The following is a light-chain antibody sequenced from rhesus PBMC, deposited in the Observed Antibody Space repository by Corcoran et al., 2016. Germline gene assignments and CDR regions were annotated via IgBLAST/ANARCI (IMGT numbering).Light chain of an antibody. J-gene: IGKJ1*01. Sequence: EIVMTQSPVTLSLSPGESATLSCRASQTVSSSLAWYQQKPGQPPRLLYYVASSRATGIPERFSGSGSVTGFTLTIRSLEPEDFSVYYCQQYSNCPRTFGQGTKVEIK. V-gene: IGKV3-42*03. CDR3: QQYSNCPRT. CDR1: QTVSSS. CDR2: VAS.